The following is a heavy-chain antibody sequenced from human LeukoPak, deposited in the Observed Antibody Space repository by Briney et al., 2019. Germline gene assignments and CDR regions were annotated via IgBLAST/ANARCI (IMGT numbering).Heavy chain of an antibody. V-gene: IGHV3-33*01. CDR2: IWYDGSNK. J-gene: IGHJ4*02. CDR1: GFTFSSYG. CDR3: AILRGYFDY. Sequence: GGSLRLSCAASGFTFSSYGMHWVRQAPGKGLGWVAVIWYDGSNKYYADSVKGRFTISRDNSKNTLYLQMNSLRAEDTAVYYCAILRGYFDYWGQGTLVTVSS.